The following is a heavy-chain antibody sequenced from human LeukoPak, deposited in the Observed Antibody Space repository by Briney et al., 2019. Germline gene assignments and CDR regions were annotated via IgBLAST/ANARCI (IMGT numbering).Heavy chain of an antibody. CDR2: ISSSSSYI. CDR3: ARVTTAHYFDY. D-gene: IGHD5-18*01. CDR1: GFTFSSYS. V-gene: IGHV3-21*01. J-gene: IGHJ4*02. Sequence: GGSLRLSCAAFGFTFSSYSMNWVRQAPGKGLEWVSSISSSSSYIYYADSAKGRFTISRDNAKNSLYLQMNSLRAEDTAVYYCARVTTAHYFDYWGQGTLVTVSS.